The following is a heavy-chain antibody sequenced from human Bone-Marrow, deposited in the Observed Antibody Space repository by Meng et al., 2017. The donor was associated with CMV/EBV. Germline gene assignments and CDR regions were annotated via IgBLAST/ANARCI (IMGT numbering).Heavy chain of an antibody. V-gene: IGHV3-9*03. CDR3: AKDIEYRSSGGLWDY. D-gene: IGHD6-19*01. J-gene: IGHJ4*02. Sequence: GGSLRLSCAASGFTFDDYAMHWVRQAPGKGLEWVSGISWNSGSIGYADSVKGRFTISRDNAKNSLYLQMNSLRAEDMALYYCAKDIEYRSSGGLWDYWGQGTRVTVSS. CDR1: GFTFDDYA. CDR2: ISWNSGSI.